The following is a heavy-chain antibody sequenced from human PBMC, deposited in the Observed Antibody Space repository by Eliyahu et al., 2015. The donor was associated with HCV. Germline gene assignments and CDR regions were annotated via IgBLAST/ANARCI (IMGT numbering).Heavy chain of an antibody. D-gene: IGHD3-10*01. J-gene: IGHJ6*02. CDR2: ISHSGTT. Sequence: QLQLQESGPGLVEPSETLSLTCTVSGDSISSPNYYWGWIRQSPGKGLXWIGTISHSGTTYYNPSLTSRVIISVDTSKTHFSLKLSSVTAADTAVYYCARQGAGSYYMAFHYHGLDVWGRGTMVTVSS. CDR1: GDSISSPNYY. V-gene: IGHV4-39*01. CDR3: ARQGAGSYYMAFHYHGLDV.